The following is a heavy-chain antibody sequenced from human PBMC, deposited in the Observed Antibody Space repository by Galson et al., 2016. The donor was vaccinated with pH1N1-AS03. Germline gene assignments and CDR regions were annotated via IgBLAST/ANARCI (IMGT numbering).Heavy chain of an antibody. CDR1: GYSISSAYSISSAYY. Sequence: SETLSLTCAVSGYSISSAYSISSAYYWGWIRQTPGKGLEWIGTIFHSGSPFYNPSLKNRVTISVDTSKNQFSLKLFSVTAADTAGYYCARLKINDILSGYLYDSWGQGTLVTVSS. D-gene: IGHD3-9*01. CDR2: IFHSGSP. V-gene: IGHV4-38-2*01. CDR3: ARLKINDILSGYLYDS. J-gene: IGHJ4*02.